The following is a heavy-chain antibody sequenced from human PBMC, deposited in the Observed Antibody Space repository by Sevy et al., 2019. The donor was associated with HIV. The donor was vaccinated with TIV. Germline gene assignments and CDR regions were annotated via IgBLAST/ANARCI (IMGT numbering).Heavy chain of an antibody. J-gene: IGHJ4*02. CDR2: ISWNSGSI. Sequence: GGSLRLSCAASGFTFDDYAMHWVRQAPGKGLEWVSGISWNSGSIGYADSVKGRFTISRDNAKNSLYLQMNSLRAEDXXXXXXXXXXXXXXXXXTRGYFDYWGQGTLVTVSS. V-gene: IGHV3-9*01. D-gene: IGHD3-10*01. CDR3: XXXXXXXXXXXTRGYFDY. CDR1: GFTFDDYA.